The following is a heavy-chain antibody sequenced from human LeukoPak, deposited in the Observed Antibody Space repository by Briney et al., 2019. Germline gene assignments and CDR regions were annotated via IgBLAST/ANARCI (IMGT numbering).Heavy chain of an antibody. D-gene: IGHD3-22*01. Sequence: QAGGSLRLSCAASGFTFASYVINWVRQAPGKGLEWVSAISGSGGSTYYADSVKGRFTISRDNSKNTLYLQMNSLGAEDTAVYYCAKEGGRGTMIVVVYTSYFDYWGQGTLVTVSS. CDR2: ISGSGGST. J-gene: IGHJ4*02. V-gene: IGHV3-23*01. CDR1: GFTFASYV. CDR3: AKEGGRGTMIVVVYTSYFDY.